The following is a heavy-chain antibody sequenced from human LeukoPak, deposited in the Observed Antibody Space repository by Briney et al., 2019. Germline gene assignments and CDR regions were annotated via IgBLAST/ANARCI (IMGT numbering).Heavy chain of an antibody. CDR1: GFTFSSYE. D-gene: IGHD3-10*01. J-gene: IGHJ6*03. CDR2: ISSSGSTI. V-gene: IGHV3-48*03. Sequence: GGSLRLSCAASGFTFSSYEMNWVRQAPGKGLEWVSYISSSGSTIYYADSVKGRFTISRDSAKNSLYLQMNSLRAEDTAVYYCARGAHGSGSYRRALYYYYYMDVWGKGTTVTVSS. CDR3: ARGAHGSGSYRRALYYYYYMDV.